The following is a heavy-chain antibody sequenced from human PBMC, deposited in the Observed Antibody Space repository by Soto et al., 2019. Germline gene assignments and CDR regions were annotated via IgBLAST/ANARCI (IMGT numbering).Heavy chain of an antibody. CDR1: GYTITGXY. J-gene: IGHJ6*02. CDR2: INPNSGGT. Sequence: ASVKVSCKASGYTITGXYMHWVRQAPGQGLEWMGWINPNSGGTNYAQKFQGWVTMTRDTSISTAYMELRSLRSDDTAVYYCARGWMTTVISAGPYYGMDVWGQGTTVTVSS. V-gene: IGHV1-2*04. D-gene: IGHD4-4*01. CDR3: ARGWMTTVISAGPYYGMDV.